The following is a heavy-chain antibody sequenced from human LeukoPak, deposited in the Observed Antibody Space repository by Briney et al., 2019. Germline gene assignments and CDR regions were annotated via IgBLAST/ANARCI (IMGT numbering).Heavy chain of an antibody. CDR1: GGSFSGYY. V-gene: IGHV4-34*01. D-gene: IGHD3-10*01. Sequence: SETLSLTCAVYGGSFSGYYWSWFRRPPGKGLEWFGEINHSGSTNYNPSLKSRVTISVDTSKNQFSLKLSSVTAADTAVYYCARGRTRVAHGAPSYWGQGTLVTVSS. CDR3: ARGRTRVAHGAPSY. CDR2: INHSGST. J-gene: IGHJ4*02.